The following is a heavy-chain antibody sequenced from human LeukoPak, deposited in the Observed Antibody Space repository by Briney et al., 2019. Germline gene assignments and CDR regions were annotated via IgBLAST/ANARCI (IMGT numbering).Heavy chain of an antibody. Sequence: GGSLRLSCVASGFTLSRYAMNWVRQAPGKGLEWVSTSASGGSSYYADSVKGRFTISRDNSKNTLYLQMNSLGAEDTAVYYCAKARAWVVRAAIHYWGQGTLVTVSS. CDR3: AKARAWVVRAAIHY. CDR1: GFTLSRYA. J-gene: IGHJ4*02. CDR2: SASGGSS. V-gene: IGHV3-23*01. D-gene: IGHD6-13*01.